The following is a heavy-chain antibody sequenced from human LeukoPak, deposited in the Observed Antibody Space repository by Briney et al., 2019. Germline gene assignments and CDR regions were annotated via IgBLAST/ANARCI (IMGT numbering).Heavy chain of an antibody. CDR3: ARYYYESSGNYPTDWYFDL. D-gene: IGHD3-22*01. V-gene: IGHV4-39*07. J-gene: IGHJ2*01. CDR1: GGSISSSSYY. Sequence: SETLSLTCTVSGGSISSSSYYWGWIRQPPGKGLEWIGSIYSTGSTYYNPSLNSRVTISLDTSKNQFSLKLRSVTAADTAVYYCARYYYESSGNYPTDWYFDLWGRGTLVTVSS. CDR2: IYSTGST.